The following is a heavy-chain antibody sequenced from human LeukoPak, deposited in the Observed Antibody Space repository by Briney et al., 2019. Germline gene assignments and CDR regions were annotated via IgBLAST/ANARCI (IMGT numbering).Heavy chain of an antibody. CDR1: GGSISSYY. J-gene: IGHJ4*02. Sequence: SETLSLTCTVSGGSISSYYWSWIRQPPGKGLEWIGYVYFSGSASYNPSLQSRVTISIHTSKVQFSLKLGSVTAADTAVYYCASGPNWGSDYWGQGTLVTVSS. D-gene: IGHD7-27*01. CDR3: ASGPNWGSDY. CDR2: VYFSGSA. V-gene: IGHV4-59*01.